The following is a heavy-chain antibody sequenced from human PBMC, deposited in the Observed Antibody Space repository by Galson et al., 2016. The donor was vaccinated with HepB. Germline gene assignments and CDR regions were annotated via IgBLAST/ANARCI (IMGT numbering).Heavy chain of an antibody. Sequence: TLSLTCTVTGASITSDGSYWTWIRQYPGKGLEWIGCTSYRGTTYYSPILKSRVALSLDTSKNQFSLSLTSVTAADTAVYYCARDSMTSFSRYFFYNMDVWGEGSTVTVSS. D-gene: IGHD2-2*01. J-gene: IGHJ6*02. CDR2: TSYRGTT. V-gene: IGHV4-31*03. CDR1: GASITSDGSY. CDR3: ARDSMTSFSRYFFYNMDV.